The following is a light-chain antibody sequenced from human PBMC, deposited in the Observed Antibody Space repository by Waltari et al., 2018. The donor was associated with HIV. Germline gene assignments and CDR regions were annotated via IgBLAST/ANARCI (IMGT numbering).Light chain of an antibody. CDR1: SSNIGAGCD. Sequence: QSVLTPPRSLSGPPLQSVTLPCPGCSSNIGAGCDVHWYQQFPGTAPKVLIYGNTYRPSGVPDRFSGSKSGSSASLLITGLQAEDDADYYCQSYDISLSGWVFGGGTKLTVL. CDR2: GNT. J-gene: IGLJ3*02. CDR3: QSYDISLSGWV. V-gene: IGLV1-40*01.